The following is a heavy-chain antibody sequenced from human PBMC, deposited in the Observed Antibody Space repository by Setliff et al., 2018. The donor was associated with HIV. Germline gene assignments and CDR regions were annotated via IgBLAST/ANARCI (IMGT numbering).Heavy chain of an antibody. CDR3: ANGGRGGQFDH. J-gene: IGHJ4*02. CDR2: SNLVTGKT. CDR1: GYTFTQSHD. D-gene: IGHD3-16*01. V-gene: IGHV1-3*01. Sequence: ASVKVSCKTSGYTFTQSHDLHWVRQVPGQGPEWMGWSNLVTGKTAYFQKFQGRVIITRDTSASTAFMEMSSLRSEDTAVDFCANGGRGGQFDHWGQGTRVTVSS.